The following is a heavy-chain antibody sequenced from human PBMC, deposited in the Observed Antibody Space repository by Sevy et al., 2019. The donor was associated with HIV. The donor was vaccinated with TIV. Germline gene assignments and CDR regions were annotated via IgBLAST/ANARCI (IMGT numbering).Heavy chain of an antibody. CDR1: GYTFTSYG. Sequence: ASVKVSCKASGYTFTSYGISWVRQAPGQGLEWMGWISAYNGDTNYARKRQGRVTMTTDTSTSTAYMELTSLRSDDTAVYFCARGYYDFWSGYYRRDAFDSWGHGTRVTVSS. V-gene: IGHV1-18*01. CDR2: ISAYNGDT. J-gene: IGHJ3*02. D-gene: IGHD3-3*01. CDR3: ARGYYDFWSGYYRRDAFDS.